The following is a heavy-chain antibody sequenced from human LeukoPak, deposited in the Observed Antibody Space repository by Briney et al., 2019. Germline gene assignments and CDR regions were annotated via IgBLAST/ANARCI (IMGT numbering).Heavy chain of an antibody. Sequence: SVKVSCKASGGTFSSYAISWVRQAPGQGLEWMGGIIPIFGTANYAQKFQGRVTITTDESTSTAYMELSSLRSGDTAVYYCARELSYGSGSISWGQGTLVTVSS. D-gene: IGHD3-10*01. J-gene: IGHJ5*02. V-gene: IGHV1-69*05. CDR2: IIPIFGTA. CDR3: ARELSYGSGSIS. CDR1: GGTFSSYA.